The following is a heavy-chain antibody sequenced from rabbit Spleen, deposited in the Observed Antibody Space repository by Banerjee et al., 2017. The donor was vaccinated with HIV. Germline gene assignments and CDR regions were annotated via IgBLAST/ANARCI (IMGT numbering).Heavy chain of an antibody. CDR3: VRDQAGDADYGPYYLNL. CDR2: INTATGKP. D-gene: IGHD2-1*01. Sequence: QEQLVESGGDLVQPEGSLTLTCTASGFSFSNKAVMCWVRQAPGKGLEWIACINTATGKPVYATWAKGRFTISTTSSTTVTLQMTSLTAADTATYFCVRDQAGDADYGPYYLNLWGQGTLVTVS. CDR1: GFSFSNKAV. J-gene: IGHJ4*01. V-gene: IGHV1S45*01.